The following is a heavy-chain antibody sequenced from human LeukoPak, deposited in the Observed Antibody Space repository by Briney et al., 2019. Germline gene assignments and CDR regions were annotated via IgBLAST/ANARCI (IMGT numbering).Heavy chain of an antibody. CDR3: ARARPGYSYGYSGGTCFDY. CDR1: GGSFSGYY. Sequence: SETLSLTCAVYGGSFSGYYWSWIRQPPGKGLEWIGEINHSGSTNYNPSLKSRVTISVDTSKDQFSLKLSSVTAADTAVYYCARARPGYSYGYSGGTCFDYWGQGTLVTVSS. J-gene: IGHJ4*02. CDR2: INHSGST. D-gene: IGHD5-18*01. V-gene: IGHV4-34*01.